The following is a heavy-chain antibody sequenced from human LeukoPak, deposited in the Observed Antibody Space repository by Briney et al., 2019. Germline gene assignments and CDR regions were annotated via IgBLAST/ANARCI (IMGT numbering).Heavy chain of an antibody. CDR2: IIPIFGTA. CDR3: ARGSGYYDFWSGYYLVDYYYYMDV. J-gene: IGHJ6*03. V-gene: IGHV1-69*05. Sequence: SVKVSCKAPGGTFSSYAISWVRQAPGQGLEWMGGIIPIFGTANYAQKFQGRVTMTRDTSISTAYMELSRLRSDDTAVYYCARGSGYYDFWSGYYLVDYYYYMDVWGKGTTVTVSS. CDR1: GGTFSSYA. D-gene: IGHD3-3*01.